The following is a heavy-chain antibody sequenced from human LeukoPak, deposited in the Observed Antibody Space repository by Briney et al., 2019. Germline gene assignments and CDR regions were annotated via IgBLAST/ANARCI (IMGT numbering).Heavy chain of an antibody. V-gene: IGHV1-8*01. CDR1: GYTFTSYD. Sequence: GASVKVSCKASGYTFTSYDINWVRQATGQGLEWMGWMNPNSGNTGYAQKFQGRVTMTRNTSISTAYMELSSRRSEDTAVYYCARGLSSGWYSDYWGQGTLVTVSS. D-gene: IGHD6-19*01. J-gene: IGHJ4*02. CDR2: MNPNSGNT. CDR3: ARGLSSGWYSDY.